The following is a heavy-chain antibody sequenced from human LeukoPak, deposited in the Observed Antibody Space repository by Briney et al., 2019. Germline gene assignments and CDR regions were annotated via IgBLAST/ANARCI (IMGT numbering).Heavy chain of an antibody. Sequence: SLGSLRLSSAASGFTLSSDKMNWVRQSPGKGLEWGSSISGDSRYIYYAGSLKGRFTISRDNAKNSMHLQMNSLRAEDTAVYYCARDPGTVADTYFDYWGPGTLVTVSS. CDR1: GFTLSSDK. D-gene: IGHD6-19*01. V-gene: IGHV3-21*01. J-gene: IGHJ4*02. CDR2: ISGDSRYI. CDR3: ARDPGTVADTYFDY.